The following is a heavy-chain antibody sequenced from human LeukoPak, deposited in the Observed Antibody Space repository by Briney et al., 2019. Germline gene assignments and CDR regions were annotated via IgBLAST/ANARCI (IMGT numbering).Heavy chain of an antibody. CDR1: GYTFTSYG. CDR2: ISAYNGNT. V-gene: IGHV1-18*01. D-gene: IGHD3-22*01. J-gene: IGHJ3*02. CDR3: EREFSGYQSPGAFDI. Sequence: GASVKVSCKASGYTFTSYGISWVRQAPGQGLEWMGWISAYNGNTNYAQKLQGRLTMTTDTSTSTAYMELRSLGSDDTAVYYCEREFSGYQSPGAFDIWGQGTMVTVSS.